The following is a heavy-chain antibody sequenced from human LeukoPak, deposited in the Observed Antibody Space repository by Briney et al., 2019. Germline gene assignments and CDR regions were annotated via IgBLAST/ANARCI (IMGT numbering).Heavy chain of an antibody. Sequence: GASVKVSCKASGYTFTSYGISWVRQVPGQGLEWMGWISAYNGNTNYAQKLQGRVTMTTDTSTSTAYMELRSLRSDDTAVYYCATPRVGSGLLTFDYWGQGTLVTVSS. CDR3: ATPRVGSGLLTFDY. J-gene: IGHJ4*02. CDR2: ISAYNGNT. CDR1: GYTFTSYG. V-gene: IGHV1-18*01. D-gene: IGHD6-19*01.